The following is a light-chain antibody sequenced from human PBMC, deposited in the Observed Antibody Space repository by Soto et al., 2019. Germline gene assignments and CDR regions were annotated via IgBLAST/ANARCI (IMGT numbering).Light chain of an antibody. CDR1: QSVGTNF. CDR2: GAS. Sequence: EIVLTQSPGTLSLSPGERATLSCKASQSVGTNFLAWYQRKPGQAPRLLIYGASYRATDILYRFSGSGSGTDFTLTITRLEPEDFAVYYCQQYGTSPPTFGQGTKVEI. V-gene: IGKV3-20*01. CDR3: QQYGTSPPT. J-gene: IGKJ1*01.